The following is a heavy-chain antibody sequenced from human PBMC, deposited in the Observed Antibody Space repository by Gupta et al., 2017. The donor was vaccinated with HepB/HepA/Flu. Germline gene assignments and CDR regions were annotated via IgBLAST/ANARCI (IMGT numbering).Heavy chain of an antibody. D-gene: IGHD2/OR15-2a*01. Sequence: VQLQESGPGLLKPSGTLSLTCTISGGSFSRNNWWTWVRQSPGKGLEWIGEILPSGVTNYRPPLKSRLTISVDKSKNQFSLNLSSVPAADTAVYYCARRPYSNFPTYYYYGLDVWGQGTTVTVSS. CDR3: ARRPYSNFPTYYYYGLDV. V-gene: IGHV4-4*02. CDR2: ILPSGVT. CDR1: GGSFSRNNW. J-gene: IGHJ6*02.